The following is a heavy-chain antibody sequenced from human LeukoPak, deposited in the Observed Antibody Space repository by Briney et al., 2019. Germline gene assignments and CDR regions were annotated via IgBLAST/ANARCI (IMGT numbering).Heavy chain of an antibody. CDR1: GYMFTNYY. CDR2: INPSGGST. V-gene: IGHV1-46*01. Sequence: ASVKVSCKAYGYMFTNYYMHWVRQAPGQGLEWMGIINPSGGSTSYAQKFQGRVTMTRDTSTSTVYMELNSLRSEDTAIFYCARGAGVVSGTTLDYWGQGTLVTVSS. CDR3: ARGAGVVSGTTLDY. J-gene: IGHJ4*02. D-gene: IGHD1-1*01.